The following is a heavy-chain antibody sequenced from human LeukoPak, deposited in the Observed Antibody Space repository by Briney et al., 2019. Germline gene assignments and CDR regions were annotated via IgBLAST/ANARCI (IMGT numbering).Heavy chain of an antibody. V-gene: IGHV3-23*01. CDR2: ISGSGDST. Sequence: GGSLRLSCAASGFIFSNSGMNWVRQAPGKGLEWVSTISGSGDSTYYADSVKGRFTTSRDNSKNTLYLQMNSLRAEDTAVYFCAKGAHYADWGQGTLVTVSS. D-gene: IGHD3-16*01. J-gene: IGHJ1*01. CDR1: GFIFSNSG. CDR3: AKGAHYAD.